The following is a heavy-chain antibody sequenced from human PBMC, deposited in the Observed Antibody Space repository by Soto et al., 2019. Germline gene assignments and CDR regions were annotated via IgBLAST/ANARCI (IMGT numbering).Heavy chain of an antibody. Sequence: GGSLRLSCEASGFTFINFAMSWVRQSPTKGLEWVSSISDTGGDSYYADSMDGRFTVSRDNSKNTLYLQINSLRAEDTAIYYCVRDLYRSATMPCLDHWGQGALVTVSS. CDR2: ISDTGGDS. V-gene: IGHV3-23*01. D-gene: IGHD1-1*01. J-gene: IGHJ4*02. CDR1: GFTFINFA. CDR3: VRDLYRSATMPCLDH.